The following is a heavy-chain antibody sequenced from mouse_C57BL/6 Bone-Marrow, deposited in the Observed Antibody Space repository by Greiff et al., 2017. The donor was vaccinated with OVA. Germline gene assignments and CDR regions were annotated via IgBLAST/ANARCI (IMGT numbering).Heavy chain of an antibody. CDR2: IDPSDSDT. CDR3: ASAVLAY. V-gene: IGHV1-50*01. CDR1: GYTFTSYW. J-gene: IGHJ3*01. Sequence: QVQLQQPGAELVKPGASVKLSCKASGYTFTSYWMQWVKQRPGQGLEWIGEIDPSDSDTNYNQKFKGKATLTVDTSSSTAYMQLSSLTSEDSAVYYCASAVLAYWGQGTLVTVSA.